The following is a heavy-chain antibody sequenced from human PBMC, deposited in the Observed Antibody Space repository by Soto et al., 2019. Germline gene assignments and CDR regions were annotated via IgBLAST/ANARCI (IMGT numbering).Heavy chain of an antibody. CDR3: SRDPRYESRGDNPRSGLNRFDP. CDR2: IWHDGSNI. CDR1: GFTFSSYG. J-gene: IGHJ5*02. D-gene: IGHD3-22*01. Sequence: PGGSLRLPCAASGFTFSSYGMHWVRQAPGKGLEWVAVIWHDGSNIYYADSVKGRFTISRDNSTNTLYLKMNSLRAEDTAGYYWSRDPRYESRGDNPRSGLNRFDPWGQGTLVTVSS. V-gene: IGHV3-33*01.